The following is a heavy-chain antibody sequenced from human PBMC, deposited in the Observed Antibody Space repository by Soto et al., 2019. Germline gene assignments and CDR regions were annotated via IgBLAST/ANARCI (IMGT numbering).Heavy chain of an antibody. Sequence: GGSPGLSCAASGFTLNRYGMHWVRQGPGKGLEWVAVIWYDGSNKYYADSVKGRFTISRDNSKNTLYLQMNSLRAEDTAVYYCARDKSGYEPQIDYWGQGTLVTVSS. CDR2: IWYDGSNK. D-gene: IGHD5-12*01. CDR1: GFTLNRYG. V-gene: IGHV3-33*01. CDR3: ARDKSGYEPQIDY. J-gene: IGHJ4*02.